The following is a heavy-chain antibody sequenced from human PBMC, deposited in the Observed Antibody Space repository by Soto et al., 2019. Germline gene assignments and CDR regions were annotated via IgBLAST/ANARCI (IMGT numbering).Heavy chain of an antibody. CDR1: GGTFSSYA. CDR3: ARRNYYESSGYSASYYYYGMDV. CDR2: IIPIFGTA. D-gene: IGHD3-22*01. J-gene: IGHJ6*02. V-gene: IGHV1-69*01. Sequence: QVQLVQSGAEVKKPGSSVKVSCKASGGTFSSYAISWVRQAPGQGLEWMGGIIPIFGTANYAQKFQGRVTITADESTSTAYMELSSLRSEDTAVYYCARRNYYESSGYSASYYYYGMDVWGQGTTVTVSS.